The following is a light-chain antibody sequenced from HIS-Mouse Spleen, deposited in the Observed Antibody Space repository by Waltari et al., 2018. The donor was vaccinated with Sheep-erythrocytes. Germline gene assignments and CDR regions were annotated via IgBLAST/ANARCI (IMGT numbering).Light chain of an antibody. CDR3: QAWDSSTVV. V-gene: IGLV1-44*01. CDR1: SPNIGSNT. J-gene: IGLJ2*01. Sequence: QSVLTQPPSASGTPGQRVTISCSGSSPNIGSNTVNWYQQLPGTAPKRLIYSNHQRPSGIPERFAGSNSGNTATLTISGTQAMDEADYYCQAWDSSTVVFGGGTKLTVL. CDR2: SNH.